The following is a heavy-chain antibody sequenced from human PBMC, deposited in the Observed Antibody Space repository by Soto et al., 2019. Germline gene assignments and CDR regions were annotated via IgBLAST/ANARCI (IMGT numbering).Heavy chain of an antibody. CDR1: GFTFDDYA. CDR2: ISWNSGSI. CDR3: ANDSGDGYCSGGSCDSASDY. Sequence: EVQLVESGGGLVQPGRSLRLSCAASGFTFDDYAMHWVRQAPGKGLEWVSGISWNSGSIGYADSVKGRFTISRDNAKNSLYLQMNSLSAEDTDLYYCANDSGDGYCSGGSCDSASDYWGQGTLVTVSS. D-gene: IGHD2-15*01. J-gene: IGHJ4*02. V-gene: IGHV3-9*01.